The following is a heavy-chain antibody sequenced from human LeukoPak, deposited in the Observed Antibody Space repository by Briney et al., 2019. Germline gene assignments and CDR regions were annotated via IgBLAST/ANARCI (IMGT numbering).Heavy chain of an antibody. Sequence: GGSLRLSCAASGFTFSSYGMHWVRQAPGKGLQWVAVISYDGSSEYYADSVKGRFIISRDNSKNTLYLQVNSLRAEDTAVYYCAKDWGHCFASGSSYFDSWGQGTLVTVSS. J-gene: IGHJ4*02. CDR2: ISYDGSSE. D-gene: IGHD3-10*01. CDR3: AKDWGHCFASGSSYFDS. CDR1: GFTFSSYG. V-gene: IGHV3-30*18.